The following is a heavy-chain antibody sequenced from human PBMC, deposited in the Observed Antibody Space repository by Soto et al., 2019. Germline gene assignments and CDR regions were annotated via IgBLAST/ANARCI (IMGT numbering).Heavy chain of an antibody. CDR2: IWYDGSNK. D-gene: IGHD6-19*01. CDR1: GFTFSGHA. J-gene: IGHJ6*02. CDR3: ARDGQSLAPYALDV. Sequence: QVQVVESGGGVVQPGRSLRLSCTVSGFTFSGHAMHWVRQAPGKGLEWVAQIWYDGSNKYYADSVKGRFTISRDNSKNILYVQMDSLSVDDTAVYDCARDGQSLAPYALDVWGQGTSVTVSS. V-gene: IGHV3-33*01.